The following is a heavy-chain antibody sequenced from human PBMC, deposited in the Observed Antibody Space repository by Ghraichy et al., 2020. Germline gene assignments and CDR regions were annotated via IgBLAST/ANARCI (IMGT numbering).Heavy chain of an antibody. V-gene: IGHV3-48*02. Sequence: LSLTCVGSGFSFDGYNMNWFRQAPGKSLEWVSCITSSGRTIAYADSVRGRFTISRDNAQNSLYLQMKSLRDEDTAVYYCARGSMVVRYFYYDGMDVWGQGTTVTVSS. CDR3: ARGSMVVRYFYYDGMDV. CDR1: GFSFDGYN. J-gene: IGHJ6*02. CDR2: ITSSGRTI. D-gene: IGHD2-21*01.